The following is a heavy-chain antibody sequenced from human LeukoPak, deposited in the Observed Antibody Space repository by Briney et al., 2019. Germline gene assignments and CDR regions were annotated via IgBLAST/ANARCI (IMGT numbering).Heavy chain of an antibody. D-gene: IGHD6-13*01. CDR3: ARGYSSSWYLNWFDP. CDR2: IYHSGST. Sequence: SETLSLTCTVSGYSISSGYYWGWIRQPPGKGLEWIGSIYHSGSTYYNPSLKSRVPISVDTSKNQFSLKLSSVTAADTAVYYCARGYSSSWYLNWFDPWGQGTLVTVSS. CDR1: GYSISSGYY. V-gene: IGHV4-38-2*02. J-gene: IGHJ5*02.